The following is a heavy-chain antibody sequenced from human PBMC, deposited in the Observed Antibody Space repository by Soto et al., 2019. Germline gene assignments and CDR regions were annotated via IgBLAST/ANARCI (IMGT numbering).Heavy chain of an antibody. Sequence: QVQLVQSGAEVKKPGASVKVSCKASGYTYSNFGISWVRQAPGQGPEWMGWISGYNGNTKYTQTLQGRVTMTTDTSTTTAYMELRSLRSDDTAVYYCARWGSSWSAEYYQHWGQGTLVIVSS. V-gene: IGHV1-18*01. CDR3: ARWGSSWSAEYYQH. CDR1: GYTYSNFG. CDR2: ISGYNGNT. J-gene: IGHJ1*01. D-gene: IGHD6-13*01.